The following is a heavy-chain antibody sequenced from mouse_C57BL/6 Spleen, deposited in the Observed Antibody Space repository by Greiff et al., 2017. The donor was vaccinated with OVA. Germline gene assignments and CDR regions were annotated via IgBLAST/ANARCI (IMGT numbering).Heavy chain of an antibody. D-gene: IGHD3-1*01. CDR2: IRNKANGYTT. Sequence: EVQLVESGGGLVQPGGSLSLSCAASGFTFPAYYMRWVRQPPGKALEWLGFIRNKANGYTTEYSASVKGRFTISRDNSQSSLSLQMNALRAEDSATYYCARYIGYFDYWGQGTTLTVSS. CDR1: GFTFPAYY. CDR3: ARYIGYFDY. J-gene: IGHJ2*01. V-gene: IGHV7-3*01.